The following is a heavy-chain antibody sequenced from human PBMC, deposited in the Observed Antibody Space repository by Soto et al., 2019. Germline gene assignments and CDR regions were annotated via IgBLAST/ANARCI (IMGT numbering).Heavy chain of an antibody. V-gene: IGHV3-53*02. D-gene: IGHD5-12*01. CDR1: GFSVSTNY. Sequence: EVQLVETGGGLIQPGGSLRLSCAASGFSVSTNYMSWVRQAPGKGLEWVSVTYTGGRTDYADSVKGRFTISRDNSKNTLYLQMNSLRVEDTAVYYCARDRGFIRGYDGGMDGWGQGTTVTVSS. CDR3: ARDRGFIRGYDGGMDG. J-gene: IGHJ6*02. CDR2: TYTGGRT.